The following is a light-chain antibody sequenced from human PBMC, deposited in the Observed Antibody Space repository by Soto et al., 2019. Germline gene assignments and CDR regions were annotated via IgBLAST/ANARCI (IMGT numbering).Light chain of an antibody. Sequence: EIVLTQSPATLSLSPGERATLSCRASQSVSSYLAWYQQKPDQAPRLLIYDASNRATGIPAKFSGSGSGTDFTLTISGLEPDDFAVYYCQQRSNWPLTCGGGTKVEIK. CDR2: DAS. V-gene: IGKV3-11*01. CDR1: QSVSSY. CDR3: QQRSNWPLT. J-gene: IGKJ4*01.